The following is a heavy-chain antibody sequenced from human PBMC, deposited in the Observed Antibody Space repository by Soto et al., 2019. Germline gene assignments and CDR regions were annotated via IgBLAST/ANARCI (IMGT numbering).Heavy chain of an antibody. CDR2: ISAYNGNT. CDR3: ERDPGYSYGSEDVQH. CDR1: GYTFTSYG. J-gene: IGHJ1*01. D-gene: IGHD5-18*01. Sequence: QVQLVQSGAEVKKPGASVKVSCKASGYTFTSYGISWVRQAPGQGLEWMGWISAYNGNTNYAQKLQGRVTMTTDTSSRTVYMVLRGLRSDDTSVYYCERDPGYSYGSEDVQHWGQGTLVTVSS. V-gene: IGHV1-18*01.